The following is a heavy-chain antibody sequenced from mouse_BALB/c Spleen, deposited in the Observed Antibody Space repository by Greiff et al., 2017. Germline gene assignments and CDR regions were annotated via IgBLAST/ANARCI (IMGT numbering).Heavy chain of an antibody. Sequence: VKLVESGPELVKPGASVKMSCKASGYTFTDYVISWVKQRTGQGLEWIGEIYPGSGSTYYNEKFKGKATLTADKSSNTAYMQLSSLTSEDSAVYFCARGNLGRGYFDDGGQGTTLTVSS. CDR3: ARGNLGRGYFDD. D-gene: IGHD4-1*01. V-gene: IGHV1-77*01. J-gene: IGHJ2*01. CDR2: IYPGSGST. CDR1: GYTFTDYV.